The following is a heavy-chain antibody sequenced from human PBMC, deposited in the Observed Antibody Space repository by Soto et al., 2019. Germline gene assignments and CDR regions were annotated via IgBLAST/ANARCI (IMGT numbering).Heavy chain of an antibody. CDR3: ARDVYCPTTTCSPLGY. V-gene: IGHV3-33*01. J-gene: IGHJ4*02. Sequence: QVQLVESGGGVVQPGRTLTLSCVASGFTFSSYGMHWVRQAPGKGLEWVAVIWYDGSYTYYADSVKGRFTISRDNSKNTLYLQLNSLRAEDTAVYYCARDVYCPTTTCSPLGYWGQGTLVTVSS. D-gene: IGHD2-2*01. CDR1: GFTFSSYG. CDR2: IWYDGSYT.